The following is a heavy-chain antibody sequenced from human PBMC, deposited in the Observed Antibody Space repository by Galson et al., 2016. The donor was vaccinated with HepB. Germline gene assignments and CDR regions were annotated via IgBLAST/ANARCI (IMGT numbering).Heavy chain of an antibody. Sequence: PALVKPTQTLTLTCTFSGFALSSSGMAVAWLRQPPGKALEWLALIFWDDDTRYSPSLKSRLTITKDSSKNQVVLKMTNMDHVDTGTYYCARKVTRSHGNPFDQWGQGTQVTVSS. CDR3: ARKVTRSHGNPFDQ. J-gene: IGHJ4*02. D-gene: IGHD1-1*01. V-gene: IGHV2-5*02. CDR1: GFALSSSGMA. CDR2: IFWDDDT.